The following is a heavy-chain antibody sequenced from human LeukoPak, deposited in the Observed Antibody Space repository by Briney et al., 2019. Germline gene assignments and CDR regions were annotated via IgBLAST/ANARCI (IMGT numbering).Heavy chain of an antibody. CDR3: ARELKSLDAFDI. Sequence: ASVKVSCKASGYTFASYGISWVRQAPGQGLEWMGIINPSGGSTSYAQKFQGRVTMTRDTSTSTVYMELSSLRSEDTAVYYCARELKSLDAFDIWGQGTMVTVSS. CDR2: INPSGGST. V-gene: IGHV1-46*01. CDR1: GYTFASYG. D-gene: IGHD2-8*01. J-gene: IGHJ3*02.